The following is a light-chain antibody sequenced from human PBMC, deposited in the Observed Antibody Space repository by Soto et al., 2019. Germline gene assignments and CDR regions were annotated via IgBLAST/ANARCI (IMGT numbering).Light chain of an antibody. Sequence: EIVLTQSPATLSLSPGERATLSCRASQSVSSHLAWCQQKPGQAPRLLIYDASNRATGTPDRFSGSGSGTDFTLTISSLEPEDFAVYYCQERTNWPPSWTFGQGTKVDIK. CDR3: QERTNWPPSWT. CDR2: DAS. J-gene: IGKJ1*01. V-gene: IGKV3-11*01. CDR1: QSVSSH.